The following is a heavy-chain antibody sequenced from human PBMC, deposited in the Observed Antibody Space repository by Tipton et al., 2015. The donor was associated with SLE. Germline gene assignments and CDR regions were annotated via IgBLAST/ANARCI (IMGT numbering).Heavy chain of an antibody. CDR2: ISGSGGST. Sequence: SLRLSCAASGFTFSSYAMSWVRQAPGKGLEWVSAISGSGGSTYYADSVKGRFTISRDNSKNTLYLQMNSLRAEDTAVYYCGVSSGWPTSPFDYWGQGTLVTVSS. CDR3: GVSSGWPTSPFDY. J-gene: IGHJ4*02. V-gene: IGHV3-23*01. D-gene: IGHD6-19*01. CDR1: GFTFSSYA.